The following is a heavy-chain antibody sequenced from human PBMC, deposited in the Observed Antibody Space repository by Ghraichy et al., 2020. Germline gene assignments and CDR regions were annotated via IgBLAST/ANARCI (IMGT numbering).Heavy chain of an antibody. CDR1: GFTLRRHD. CDR2: IGTAGDT. D-gene: IGHD4-17*01. V-gene: IGHV3-13*04. Sequence: GGSLRLSCAASGFTLRRHDMHWVRQTPGKRLEWVSGIGTAGDTFYADSVKGRFTISREKAKNFLYLQMNSLRAGDTAVYYCTRGGDYAYALDVWGQGTTVTVSS. J-gene: IGHJ6*02. CDR3: TRGGDYAYALDV.